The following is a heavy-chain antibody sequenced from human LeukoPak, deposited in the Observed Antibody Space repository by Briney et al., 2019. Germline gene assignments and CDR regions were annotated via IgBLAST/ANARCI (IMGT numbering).Heavy chain of an antibody. CDR2: ISAYNGNT. D-gene: IGHD6-19*01. CDR1: GYTFTSYG. CDR3: ARGGGLVPGTWFDP. Sequence: ASVKVSCKASGYTFTSYGISWVRQAPGQGLEWMGWISAYNGNTNYAQELQGRVSMTTDTSTSTAYRELRSLRSDDTAVYYCARGGGLVPGTWFDPWGQGTLVTVSS. J-gene: IGHJ5*02. V-gene: IGHV1-18*01.